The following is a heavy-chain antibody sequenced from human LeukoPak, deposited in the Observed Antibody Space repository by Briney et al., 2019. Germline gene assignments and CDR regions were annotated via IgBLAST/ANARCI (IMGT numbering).Heavy chain of an antibody. D-gene: IGHD3-22*01. J-gene: IGHJ3*02. CDR1: GYTFTSYG. CDR2: ISAYNGNT. Sequence: ASVKVSCKASGYTFTSYGISWVRQAPGQGLEWMGWISAYNGNTNYAQKLQGRVTMTTDTSTSTAYMELRSLRSDDTAVYYCARVPYYYDSSGQGIWGQGTMVTVSS. CDR3: ARVPYYYDSSGQGI. V-gene: IGHV1-18*01.